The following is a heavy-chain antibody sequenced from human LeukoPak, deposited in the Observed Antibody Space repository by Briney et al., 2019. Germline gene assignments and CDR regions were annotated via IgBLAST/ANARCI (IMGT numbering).Heavy chain of an antibody. CDR3: ARDLGVRGVILADKSFSPLRGTDYYMDV. J-gene: IGHJ6*03. D-gene: IGHD3-10*01. Sequence: SETLSLTCTVSGDSISTSNSYWGWIRQPPGKGLEWIGSIYYSGNTYYNASLKSRVTMSVDTSKNQFSLKLSSVTAADTAVYYCARDLGVRGVILADKSFSPLRGTDYYMDVWGKGTTVTISS. CDR2: IYYSGNT. V-gene: IGHV4-39*07. CDR1: GDSISTSNSY.